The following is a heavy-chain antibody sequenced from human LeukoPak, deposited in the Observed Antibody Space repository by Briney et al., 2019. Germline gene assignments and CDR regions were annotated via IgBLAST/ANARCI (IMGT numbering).Heavy chain of an antibody. D-gene: IGHD3-22*01. Sequence: SETLSLTCTVSGGSISSYYWSWVRQPPGKGLEWIGYIYYSGSTNYNPSLKSRVTISVDTSKNQFSLKLSSVTAADTAVYYCARGGYYYDSSGYWGAFDIWGQGTMVTVSS. V-gene: IGHV4-59*01. J-gene: IGHJ3*02. CDR3: ARGGYYYDSSGYWGAFDI. CDR2: IYYSGST. CDR1: GGSISSYY.